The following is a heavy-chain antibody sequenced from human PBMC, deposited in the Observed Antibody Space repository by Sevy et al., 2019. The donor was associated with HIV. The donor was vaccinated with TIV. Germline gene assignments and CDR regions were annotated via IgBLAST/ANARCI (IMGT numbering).Heavy chain of an antibody. CDR1: GFTFSSYS. CDR3: ARDRDYDSSGDYYGMDV. CDR2: ISSSSSTI. J-gene: IGHJ6*02. D-gene: IGHD3-22*01. Sequence: GGSLRLSCAASGFTFSSYSMNWVRQAPGKGLEWVSYISSSSSTIYYADSVEGRFTISRDNAKNSLYLQMNSLRDEDTAVYYCARDRDYDSSGDYYGMDVWGQGTTVTVSS. V-gene: IGHV3-48*02.